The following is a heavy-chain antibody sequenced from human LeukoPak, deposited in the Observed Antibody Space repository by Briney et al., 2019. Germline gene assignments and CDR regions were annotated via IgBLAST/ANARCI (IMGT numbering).Heavy chain of an antibody. CDR2: INSDGTTT. D-gene: IGHD5-12*01. CDR3: AVSNGGYGP. Sequence: LGGSLRLSCASSAFNFTAYWMHWVRPDPRQGLLWVARINSDGTTTNYADSVKGRFTISRDNAKNTLFLQMNSLRAEDTAVYFCAVSNGGYGPWGQGALVTVSS. V-gene: IGHV3-74*01. CDR1: AFNFTAYW. J-gene: IGHJ5*02.